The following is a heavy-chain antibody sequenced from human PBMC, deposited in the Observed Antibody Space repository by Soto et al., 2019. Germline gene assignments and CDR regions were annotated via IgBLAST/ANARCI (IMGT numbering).Heavy chain of an antibody. D-gene: IGHD3-10*01. CDR3: VGGQYYFDY. J-gene: IGHJ4*02. V-gene: IGHV3-30*03. CDR1: GFPFTTYG. CDR2: ISYDGSNT. Sequence: QVQLVESGGGVVQPGRSLRLSFAASGFPFTTYGMHWVREGPGKGLEWVSVISYDGSNTYYADSVKGRFTISRDNSKNTLYLQMNSLRPEDTALYYCVGGQYYFDYRGQGTLVTVSS.